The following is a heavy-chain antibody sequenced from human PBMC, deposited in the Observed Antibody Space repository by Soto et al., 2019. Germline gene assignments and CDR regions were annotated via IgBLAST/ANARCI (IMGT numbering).Heavy chain of an antibody. D-gene: IGHD4-17*01. CDR1: GFTFSSYG. V-gene: IGHV3-33*01. Sequence: PGGSLRLSCAASGFTFSSYGMHWVRQAPGKGLEWVAVIWYDGSNKYYADSVKGRFTISRDNSKNTLYLQMNSLRAEDTAVYYCARDGLPTTPFDYWGQGTLFTVSS. CDR2: IWYDGSNK. J-gene: IGHJ4*02. CDR3: ARDGLPTTPFDY.